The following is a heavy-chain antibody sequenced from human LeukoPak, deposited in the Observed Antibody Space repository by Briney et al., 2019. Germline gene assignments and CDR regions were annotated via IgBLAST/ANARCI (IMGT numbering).Heavy chain of an antibody. Sequence: SETLSLTCTVSGGSISSYYWSWIRQPPGKGLEWIGYIYYSGSTNYNPSLKSRVTISVDTSKNQFSLKLSSVTAADTAVYYCARDENYGGNSTFDYWGQGTLVTVSS. D-gene: IGHD4-23*01. V-gene: IGHV4-59*12. CDR2: IYYSGST. CDR1: GGSISSYY. J-gene: IGHJ4*02. CDR3: ARDENYGGNSTFDY.